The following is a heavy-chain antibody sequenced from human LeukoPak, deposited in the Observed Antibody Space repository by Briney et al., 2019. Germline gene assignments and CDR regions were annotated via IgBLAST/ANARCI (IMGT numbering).Heavy chain of an antibody. D-gene: IGHD5-12*01. CDR2: IKEDGSRE. CDR1: GFTFSTYW. V-gene: IGHV3-7*01. Sequence: GGSLRLSCAASGFTFSTYWMTWVRQAPGKGLEWVANIKEDGSREHYVDSVKGRFTISRDNAKNSLYLQMDSLTAEDTAVYYCARDSPGYGAYVSWGQGTLVSVSS. J-gene: IGHJ1*01. CDR3: ARDSPGYGAYVS.